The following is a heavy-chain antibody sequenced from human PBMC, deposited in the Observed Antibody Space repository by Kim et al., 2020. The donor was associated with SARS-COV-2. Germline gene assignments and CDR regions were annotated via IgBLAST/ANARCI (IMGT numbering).Heavy chain of an antibody. D-gene: IGHD3-22*01. CDR2: K. CDR3: ARAGYYDNLDY. J-gene: IGHJ4*02. V-gene: IGHV3-7*01. Sequence: KYYVDSVKGRFTISRDNAKNSLYLQMNSLRAEDTAVYYCARAGYYDNLDYWGQGTLVTVSS.